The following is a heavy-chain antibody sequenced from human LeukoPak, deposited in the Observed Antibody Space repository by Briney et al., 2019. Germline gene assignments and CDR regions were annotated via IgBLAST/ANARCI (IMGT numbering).Heavy chain of an antibody. CDR3: AKDVRRYYYDSSTHNYFDY. Sequence: PGGSLRLSCAASGFTFSSYAMSWVRQAPGKGLEWVAFIRYDGSNEYYADSVKGRFTISRDNSRNTLYLQMNSLRAEDTAVYYCAKDVRRYYYDSSTHNYFDYWGQGTLVTVSS. D-gene: IGHD3-22*01. CDR2: IRYDGSNE. V-gene: IGHV3-30*02. J-gene: IGHJ4*02. CDR1: GFTFSSYA.